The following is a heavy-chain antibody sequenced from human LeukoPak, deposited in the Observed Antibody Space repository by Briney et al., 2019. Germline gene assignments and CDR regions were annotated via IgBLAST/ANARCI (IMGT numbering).Heavy chain of an antibody. J-gene: IGHJ6*02. D-gene: IGHD3-22*01. CDR2: IWYDGSNK. CDR3: ARDLRGDSSGYHRGNYYYYGMDV. CDR1: GFTFGSYG. V-gene: IGHV3-33*01. Sequence: GGSLRLSCAASGFTFGSYGMHWVRQAPGKGLEWVAVIWYDGSNKYYADSVKGRFTISRDNSKNTLYLQMNSLRAEDTAVYYCARDLRGDSSGYHRGNYYYYGMDVWGQGTTVTVSS.